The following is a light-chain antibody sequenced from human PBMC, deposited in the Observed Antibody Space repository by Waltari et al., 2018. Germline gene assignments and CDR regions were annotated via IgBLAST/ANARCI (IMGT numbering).Light chain of an antibody. CDR3: QQRGSWPLT. J-gene: IGKJ4*01. CDR1: QSVGTY. V-gene: IGKV3-11*01. Sequence: EIVLTQSPATLSLSPGEGATLPCRASQSVGTYLAWYQQKSGQTPRLLIYDASNRATGIPARFSGSGSGTDFTLTISSLDPEDFAIYYCQQRGSWPLTFGGGTKLEI. CDR2: DAS.